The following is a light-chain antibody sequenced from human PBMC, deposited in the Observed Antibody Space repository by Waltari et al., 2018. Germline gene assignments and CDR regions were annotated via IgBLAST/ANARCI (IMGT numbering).Light chain of an antibody. CDR3: QHYNSYSPMYT. CDR2: EAS. CDR1: QDITNW. Sequence: RVTITCRASQDITNWLAWYQQKPGKAPNLLIYEASSLQSGVPSRFSGSGSGTEFTLTISSLQPDDFATYYCQHYNSYSPMYTFGQGTKLEIK. J-gene: IGKJ2*01. V-gene: IGKV1-5*03.